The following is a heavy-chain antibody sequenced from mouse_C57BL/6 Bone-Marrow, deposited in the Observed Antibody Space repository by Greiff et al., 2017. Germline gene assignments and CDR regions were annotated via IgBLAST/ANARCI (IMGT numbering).Heavy chain of an antibody. Sequence: QVQLQQSGAELMKPGASVKLSCKATGYTFTGYWIEWVKQRPGHGLEWIGEILPGSGSTSYNEKFKGKATFTADTSSNTAYMQLRSLTTEDSAIYYGARERLGLLGYFDVWGTGTTVTVSS. J-gene: IGHJ1*03. D-gene: IGHD2-4*01. V-gene: IGHV1-9*01. CDR1: GYTFTGYW. CDR3: ARERLGLLGYFDV. CDR2: ILPGSGST.